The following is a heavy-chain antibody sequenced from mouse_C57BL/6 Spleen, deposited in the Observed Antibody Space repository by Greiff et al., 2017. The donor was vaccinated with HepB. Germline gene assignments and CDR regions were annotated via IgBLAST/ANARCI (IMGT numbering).Heavy chain of an antibody. CDR1: GFTFSSYG. Sequence: EVMLVESGGDLVKPGGSLKLSCAASGFTFSSYGMSWVRQTPDKRLEWVATISSGGSYTYYPDSVKGRFTISRDNAKNTLYLQMSSLKSEDTAMYYCARHVTTVEAWFDYWGQGTTLTVSS. J-gene: IGHJ2*01. CDR2: ISSGGSYT. CDR3: ARHVTTVEAWFDY. D-gene: IGHD1-1*01. V-gene: IGHV5-6*01.